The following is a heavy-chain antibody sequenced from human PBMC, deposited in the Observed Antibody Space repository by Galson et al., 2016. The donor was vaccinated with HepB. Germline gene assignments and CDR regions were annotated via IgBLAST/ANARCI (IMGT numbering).Heavy chain of an antibody. V-gene: IGHV3-23*01. D-gene: IGHD6-13*01. CDR3: AKDPAADKAR. Sequence: SLRLSCAASGFTFTRYAMNWVRQDPGRGLEWISYIGSSGATMLYADSVKGRFTISRDKSKNTVYLEMNSLRAEDTAVYYCAKDPAADKARWGQGTLVTVPS. CDR2: IGSSGATM. CDR1: GFTFTRYA. J-gene: IGHJ4*02.